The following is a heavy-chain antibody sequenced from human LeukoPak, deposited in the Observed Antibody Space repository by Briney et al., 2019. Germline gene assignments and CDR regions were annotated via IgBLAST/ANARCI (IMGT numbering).Heavy chain of an antibody. CDR2: IYPSDSDT. CDR1: GYSFTSYW. V-gene: IGHV5-51*01. D-gene: IGHD3-10*01. CDR3: ARQVWFGENYYYYMDV. J-gene: IGHJ6*03. Sequence: GESLKISCKGSGYSFTSYWIGWVRQMPGKGLEWMGIIYPSDSDTRYSPSFQGQVTISADKSISTAYLQWSSLKASDTAMYYCARQVWFGENYYYYMDVWGKGTTVTISS.